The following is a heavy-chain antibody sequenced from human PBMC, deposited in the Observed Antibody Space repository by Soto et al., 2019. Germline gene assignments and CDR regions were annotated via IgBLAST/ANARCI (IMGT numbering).Heavy chain of an antibody. CDR1: GYSFTSYW. Sequence: EVQLVQSGAEVKKPGESLRISCKGSGYSFTSYWISWVRQMPGKGLEWMGRIDPSDSYTNYSPSFQGHVTISADKSISTAYLQWSSLKASDTAMYYCARQEPSRVDIVATISCGMDVWGQGTTVTVSS. CDR2: IDPSDSYT. J-gene: IGHJ6*02. CDR3: ARQEPSRVDIVATISCGMDV. V-gene: IGHV5-10-1*01. D-gene: IGHD5-12*01.